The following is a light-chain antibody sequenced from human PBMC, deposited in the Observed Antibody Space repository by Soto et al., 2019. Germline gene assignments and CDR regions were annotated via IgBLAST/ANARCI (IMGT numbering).Light chain of an antibody. V-gene: IGKV3-20*01. Sequence: EIVLTQSPGTLSLSPGESATLSCRASQSVSSNSLAWYRRNPGQPPSLLIYGTSTRATDIPRRFSGSGSGTDFTLTITRLEPEDFAVYFCQQYGDSPQTFGQGTKVEV. CDR3: QQYGDSPQT. J-gene: IGKJ1*01. CDR1: QSVSSNS. CDR2: GTS.